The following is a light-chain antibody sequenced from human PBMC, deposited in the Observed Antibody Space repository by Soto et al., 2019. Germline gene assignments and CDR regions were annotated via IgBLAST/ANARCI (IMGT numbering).Light chain of an antibody. J-gene: IGLJ1*01. V-gene: IGLV2-14*01. CDR1: SSDVGGYNF. Sequence: QSVLTQPASVSGSPGQSITISCTGTSSDVGGYNFVSWYQQYPGKAPKLMIYEVSNRPSGVSNRFSGSKSGNTASLTISGLQAEDEADYYCSSYTSSTPLGYVFGTGTKVTVL. CDR2: EVS. CDR3: SSYTSSTPLGYV.